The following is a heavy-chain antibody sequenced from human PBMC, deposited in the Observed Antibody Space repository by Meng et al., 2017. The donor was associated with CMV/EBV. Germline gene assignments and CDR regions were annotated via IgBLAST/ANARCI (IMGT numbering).Heavy chain of an antibody. V-gene: IGHV3-74*03. J-gene: IGHJ4*02. CDR1: GFTFSSYW. CDR3: ARDCFGREDY. D-gene: IGHD3-10*01. CDR2: INSDDSTT. Sequence: GGSLRLSCAASGFTFSSYWVHWVRQVPGKGLVWVSRINSDDSTTTYADSVKGRFTISRDNAKNTVYLQMNSLRVEDTAVYYCARDCFGREDYWGQGTLVTVSS.